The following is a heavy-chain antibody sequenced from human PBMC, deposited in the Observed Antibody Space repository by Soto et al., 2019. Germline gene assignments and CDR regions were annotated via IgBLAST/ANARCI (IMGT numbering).Heavy chain of an antibody. D-gene: IGHD5-12*01. Sequence: QVQLVQSGAEVKKPGASVKVSCKASGYTFTSYEMYWVRQAPGQGLEWMGIISPSDGSTTYAQKFQGRVTMPRDTSTSTVYMELSSLRSEDTAVYYCPRDRRDGYNTFDYWGQGTLVTVSS. CDR2: ISPSDGST. CDR3: PRDRRDGYNTFDY. J-gene: IGHJ4*02. CDR1: GYTFTSYE. V-gene: IGHV1-46*01.